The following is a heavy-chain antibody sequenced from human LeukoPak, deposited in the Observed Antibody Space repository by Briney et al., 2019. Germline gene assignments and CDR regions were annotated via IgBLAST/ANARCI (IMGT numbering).Heavy chain of an antibody. D-gene: IGHD3-22*01. J-gene: IGHJ4*02. V-gene: IGHV4-38-2*01. CDR2: IYHSGST. CDR1: GYSISSGYY. CDR3: SHGYDSSGYYFDY. Sequence: SETLSLTCAVSGYSISSGYYWGWIRQPPGKGLEWIGSIYHSGSTYYNPSLKSRVTISVDTSKSQFSLKLSSVTAADTAVYYCSHGYDSSGYYFDYWGQGTLVTVSS.